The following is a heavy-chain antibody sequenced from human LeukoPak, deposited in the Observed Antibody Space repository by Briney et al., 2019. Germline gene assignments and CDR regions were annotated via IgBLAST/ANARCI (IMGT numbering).Heavy chain of an antibody. CDR2: IYTSGST. V-gene: IGHV4-4*07. D-gene: IGHD1-26*01. CDR3: ARENSGSYREFDY. J-gene: IGHJ4*02. Sequence: PSETLSLTCTVSGGSISSYYWSWIRQPAGKGLEWMWRIYTSGSTNYNASLKSRVSMSVDTSKNQFSLQLSSVTAADTAVFYCARENSGSYREFDYWGQGTLVTVSS. CDR1: GGSISSYY.